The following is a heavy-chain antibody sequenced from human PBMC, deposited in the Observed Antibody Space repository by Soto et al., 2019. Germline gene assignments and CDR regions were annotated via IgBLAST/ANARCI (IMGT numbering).Heavy chain of an antibody. V-gene: IGHV3-53*01. Sequence: EVQLVESGGALIQPGGSLRLSCGASGLSVSDNYMGWVRQAPGRGLEWVSVMYAGGDTHYADSVKGRFTISRDKSENTLYLQMNSLRDEDTGVYFCVSRIPSCVFDYWGLGTLVTVSS. D-gene: IGHD2-21*01. J-gene: IGHJ4*01. CDR3: VSRIPSCVFDY. CDR2: MYAGGDT. CDR1: GLSVSDNY.